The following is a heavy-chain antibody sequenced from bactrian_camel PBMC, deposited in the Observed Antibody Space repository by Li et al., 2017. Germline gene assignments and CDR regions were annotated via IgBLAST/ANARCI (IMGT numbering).Heavy chain of an antibody. V-gene: IGHV3S7*01. Sequence: HVQLVESGGGLVQPGGSLRLSCAASGFTANYGMSWVRQAPGKGLEWVSGIYSDGSKTYYADSVKGRFTMSRDNAENTVYLQMNSLKPDDTAVYYCVRDTGETGFDFGYCGQGTQVTVS. D-gene: IGHD1*01. CDR1: GFTANYG. CDR2: IYSDGSKT. CDR3: VRDTGETGFDFGY. J-gene: IGHJ6*01.